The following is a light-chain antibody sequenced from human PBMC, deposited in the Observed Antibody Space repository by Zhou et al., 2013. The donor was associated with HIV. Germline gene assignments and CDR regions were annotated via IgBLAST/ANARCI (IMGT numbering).Light chain of an antibody. CDR1: QDISNY. CDR2: DAS. V-gene: IGKV1-33*01. Sequence: DIQMTQSPSSLSASVGDRVTITCQASQDISNYLNWYQQKPGKAPKLLIYDASNLETGVPSRFSGSGSGTDFTFTISSLQPEDIATYYCQQYNSLSTFGQGTKVEFK. CDR3: QQYNSLST. J-gene: IGKJ1*01.